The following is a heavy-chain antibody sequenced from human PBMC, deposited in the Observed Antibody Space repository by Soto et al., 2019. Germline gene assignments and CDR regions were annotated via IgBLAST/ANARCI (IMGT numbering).Heavy chain of an antibody. CDR3: ARRYCSSTSCYEHAFDI. J-gene: IGHJ3*02. D-gene: IGHD2-2*01. CDR1: GYTFTSYY. V-gene: IGHV1-46*03. Sequence: ASVKVSCKASGYTFTSYYMHWVRQAPGQGLEWMGIINPSGGSTSYAQKFQGRVTMTRDTSTSTVYMELSSLRSEDTAVYYCARRYCSSTSCYEHAFDIWGQGTMVTVSS. CDR2: INPSGGST.